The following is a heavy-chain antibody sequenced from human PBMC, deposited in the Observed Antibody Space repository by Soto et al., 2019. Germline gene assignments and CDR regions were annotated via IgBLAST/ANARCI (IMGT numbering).Heavy chain of an antibody. Sequence: QVQLVESGGGVVQPGRSLRLSCAASGFTFSSYGMHWVRQAPGKGLEWVAVIWYDGSNQYYADSVKGRFTISRDTSKNTLYLQMTSLRAEDTAVYYCARESPSYGRDVWGQGTTVTVSS. V-gene: IGHV3-33*01. J-gene: IGHJ6*02. CDR2: IWYDGSNQ. CDR1: GFTFSSYG. CDR3: ARESPSYGRDV.